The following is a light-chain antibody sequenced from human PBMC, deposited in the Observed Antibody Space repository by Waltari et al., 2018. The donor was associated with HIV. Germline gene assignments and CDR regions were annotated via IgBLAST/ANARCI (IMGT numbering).Light chain of an antibody. Sequence: SALTQPPSASGSVGQSVSISCPGTRHAVGAYDYVSWYQQHPGKAPKVIIYEVNKRPSGVPHRFSGSKSGNTASLTVAGLQADDEADYFCSSYGGTDTYVFGSGTKVSVL. CDR1: RHAVGAYDY. V-gene: IGLV2-8*01. J-gene: IGLJ1*01. CDR3: SSYGGTDTYV. CDR2: EVN.